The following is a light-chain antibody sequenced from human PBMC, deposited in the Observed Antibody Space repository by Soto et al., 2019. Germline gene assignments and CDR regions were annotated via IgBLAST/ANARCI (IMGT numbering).Light chain of an antibody. J-gene: IGKJ1*01. V-gene: IGKV1-5*01. CDR3: DRCYSYLRV. CDR2: DAS. CDR1: QSFSRW. Sequence: DIQMTQSPSTLSASVGDRVTITCRASQSFSRWLAWYQEKPGKAPKLLIYDASNLKIGVPSRFSGSGSGTLFALTISNLRLDDLATCYSDRCYSYLRVFGQGTKVDMK.